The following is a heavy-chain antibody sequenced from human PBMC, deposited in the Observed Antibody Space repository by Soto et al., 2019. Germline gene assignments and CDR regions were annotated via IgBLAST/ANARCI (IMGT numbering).Heavy chain of an antibody. D-gene: IGHD3-3*01. J-gene: IGHJ6*02. Sequence: GGSLRLSCAASGFTFSSYGMHWVRQAPGKGLEWVAVISYDGSNKYYADSVKGRFTISRDNSKNTLYLQMNSLRAEDTAVYYCAKGSGSYYDFWSGYYGLGMDVWGQGTTVTVS. V-gene: IGHV3-30*18. CDR2: ISYDGSNK. CDR3: AKGSGSYYDFWSGYYGLGMDV. CDR1: GFTFSSYG.